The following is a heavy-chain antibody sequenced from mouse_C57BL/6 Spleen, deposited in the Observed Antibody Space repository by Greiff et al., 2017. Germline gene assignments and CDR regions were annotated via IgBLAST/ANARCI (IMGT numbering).Heavy chain of an antibody. CDR2: ISSGGSYT. D-gene: IGHD2-4*01. CDR1: GFTFSSYG. Sequence: EVQGVESGGDLVKPGGSLKLSCAASGFTFSSYGMSWVRQTPDKRLEWVATISSGGSYTYYPDSVKGRFTISRDNAKNTLYLQMSSLKSEDTAMYYCARHGDYDEGRYYCDYWGQGTTLTVSS. CDR3: ARHGDYDEGRYYCDY. V-gene: IGHV5-6*01. J-gene: IGHJ2*01.